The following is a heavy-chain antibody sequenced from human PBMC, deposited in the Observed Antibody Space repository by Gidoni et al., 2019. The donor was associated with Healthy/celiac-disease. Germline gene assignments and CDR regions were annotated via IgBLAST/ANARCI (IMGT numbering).Heavy chain of an antibody. Sequence: EVQLLESGGGLVQPGGSLRLSCAASGFTFSSYAMSWVRQAPGKGLEWVSAISGSVGSTYYADSVKGRFTISRDNSKNTLYLQMNSLRAEDTSVYYCAKCITMIVVDPYDYWGQGTLVTVSS. D-gene: IGHD3-22*01. CDR1: GFTFSSYA. CDR2: ISGSVGST. CDR3: AKCITMIVVDPYDY. V-gene: IGHV3-23*01. J-gene: IGHJ4*02.